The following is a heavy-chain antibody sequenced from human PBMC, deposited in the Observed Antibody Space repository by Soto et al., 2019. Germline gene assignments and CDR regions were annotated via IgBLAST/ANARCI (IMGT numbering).Heavy chain of an antibody. CDR1: VLTCSSYG. Sequence: WWSLRLSCAASVLTCSSYGMHWFRQAPGKGLEWVAVISYDGSNKYYADSVKGRFTISRDNSKNTLFLQMNSLRAEDTAMYYCTKGPSGSYYYFDYWGQGTLVTVSS. V-gene: IGHV3-30*18. D-gene: IGHD1-26*01. CDR2: ISYDGSNK. CDR3: TKGPSGSYYYFDY. J-gene: IGHJ4*02.